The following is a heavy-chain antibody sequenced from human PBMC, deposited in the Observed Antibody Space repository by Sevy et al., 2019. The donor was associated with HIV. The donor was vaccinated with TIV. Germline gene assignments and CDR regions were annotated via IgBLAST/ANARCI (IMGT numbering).Heavy chain of an antibody. D-gene: IGHD3-22*01. CDR1: GGSFSGYY. J-gene: IGHJ6*02. CDR3: ARASYYYDSSGYYYYYYGMDV. Sequence: GSLRLSCAVYGGSFSGYYWSWIRQPPGKGLEWIGEINHSGSTNYNPSLKSRVTISVDTSKNQFSLKLSSVTAADTAVYYCARASYYYDSSGYYYYYYGMDVWGQGTTVTVSS. CDR2: INHSGST. V-gene: IGHV4-34*01.